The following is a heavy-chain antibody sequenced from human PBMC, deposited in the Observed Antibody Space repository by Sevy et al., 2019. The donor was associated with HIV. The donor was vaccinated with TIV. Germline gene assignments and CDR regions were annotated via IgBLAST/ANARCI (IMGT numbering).Heavy chain of an antibody. V-gene: IGHV3-33*01. CDR3: ARGGDFNDRSAKRDFDY. J-gene: IGHJ4*02. Sequence: GGSLRLSCAASGFTFSNYGMHWVRQAPGKGLEWVAVIWNDGSNKYYADSVKGRFTISRDNSKNTLYLQMMSLRVEDTAVYFCARGGDFNDRSAKRDFDYWGQGTLVTVSS. CDR1: GFTFSNYG. CDR2: IWNDGSNK. D-gene: IGHD3-22*01.